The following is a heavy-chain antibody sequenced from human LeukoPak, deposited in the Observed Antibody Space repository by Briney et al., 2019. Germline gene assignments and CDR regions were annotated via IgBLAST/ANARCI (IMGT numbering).Heavy chain of an antibody. V-gene: IGHV3-30*18. D-gene: IGHD6-13*01. CDR2: ISYDGSNK. CDR3: AKVADQYYYYYYGMDV. CDR1: GSTFSSYG. J-gene: IGHJ6*02. Sequence: GGSLRLSCAASGSTFSSYGMHWVRQAPGKGLEWVAVISYDGSNKYYADSVKGRFTISRDNSKNTLYLQMNSLRAEDTAVYYCAKVADQYYYYYYGMDVWGQGTTVTVSS.